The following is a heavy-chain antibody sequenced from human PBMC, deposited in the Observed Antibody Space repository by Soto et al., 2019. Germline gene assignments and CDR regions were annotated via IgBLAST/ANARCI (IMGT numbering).Heavy chain of an antibody. CDR1: GYTFTSYD. CDR2: MNPNSGNT. D-gene: IGHD6-19*01. CDR3: ARSVEWLASFDY. V-gene: IGHV1-8*01. Sequence: QVQLVQSGAEVKKPGASVKVSCKASGYTFTSYDINWVRQATGQGLEWMGWMNPNSGNTGNAQKFQGRITMTRNTSISTAYMELSSLRSEDMAVYYCARSVEWLASFDYWGQGTLVTVSS. J-gene: IGHJ4*02.